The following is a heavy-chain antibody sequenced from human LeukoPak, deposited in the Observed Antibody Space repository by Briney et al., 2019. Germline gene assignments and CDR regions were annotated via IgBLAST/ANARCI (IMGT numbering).Heavy chain of an antibody. V-gene: IGHV4-34*01. CDR2: INHSGST. D-gene: IGHD3-10*01. CDR1: GDSFSDYY. Sequence: PSETLSLTCAAYGDSFSDYYWNWIRQPPGKGLEWIGEINHSGSTYYNPSLKSRVTISVNTSKNQFSLKLSSVTAADTAVYYCARSSSGGVRGGSYYYYYYMDVWGKGTTVTISS. CDR3: ARSSSGGVRGGSYYYYYYMDV. J-gene: IGHJ6*03.